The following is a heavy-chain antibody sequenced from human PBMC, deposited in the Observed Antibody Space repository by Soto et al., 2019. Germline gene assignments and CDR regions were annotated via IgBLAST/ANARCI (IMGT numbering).Heavy chain of an antibody. CDR2: IDPSDSYT. CDR3: ARMLMVRGVKGWFDS. D-gene: IGHD3-10*01. Sequence: GESLKISCKGSGYSFTSYWISWVRQMPGKGLEWMGRIDPSDSYTNYSPSFQGHVTISADKSISTAYLQWSSLKASDTAMYYCARMLMVRGVKGWFDSWGQGTLVTVSS. J-gene: IGHJ5*01. V-gene: IGHV5-10-1*01. CDR1: GYSFTSYW.